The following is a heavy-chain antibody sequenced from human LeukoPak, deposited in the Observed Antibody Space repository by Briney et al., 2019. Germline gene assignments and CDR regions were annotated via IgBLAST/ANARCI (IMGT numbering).Heavy chain of an antibody. J-gene: IGHJ4*02. CDR2: ISDYNGNT. CDR1: GYTFSSYG. D-gene: IGHD5-12*01. V-gene: IGHV1-18*01. Sequence: VSVKVSCKASGYTFSSYGINWVRQAPGQGLEWMGWISDYNGNTNYAQKLQGRVTMTTDTSTSTAYMELRSLRSDDTAVYYCARDDALVATGSFDYWGQGTLVTVSS. CDR3: ARDDALVATGSFDY.